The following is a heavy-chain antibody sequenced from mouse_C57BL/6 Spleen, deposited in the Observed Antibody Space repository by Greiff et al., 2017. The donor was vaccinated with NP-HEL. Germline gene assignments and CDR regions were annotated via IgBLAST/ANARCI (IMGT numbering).Heavy chain of an antibody. D-gene: IGHD2-4*01. CDR2: ISSGSSTI. CDR1: GFTFSDYG. Sequence: EVKLVESGGGLVKPGGSLKLSCAASGFTFSDYGMHWVRQAPEKGLEWVAYISSGSSTIYYADTVKGRFTISRDNAKNTLFLQMTSLRSEDTAMYYCARIPYDYDDYYAMDYWGQGTSVTVSS. V-gene: IGHV5-17*01. J-gene: IGHJ4*01. CDR3: ARIPYDYDDYYAMDY.